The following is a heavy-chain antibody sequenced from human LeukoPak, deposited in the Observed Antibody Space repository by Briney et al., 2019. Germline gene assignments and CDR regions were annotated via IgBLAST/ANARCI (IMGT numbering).Heavy chain of an antibody. D-gene: IGHD1-26*01. CDR3: APCCTGGSS. Sequence: SETLSLTCIVSGGSMSNYYWIWIRQPPGKRLEWIGYIYYSGSTTYNPSLKSRVTISVNTSKNQFSLNLNSVTAADTAVYYCAPCCTGGSSWGQGTLVTVSS. CDR1: GGSMSNYY. CDR2: IYYSGST. V-gene: IGHV4-59*12. J-gene: IGHJ5*02.